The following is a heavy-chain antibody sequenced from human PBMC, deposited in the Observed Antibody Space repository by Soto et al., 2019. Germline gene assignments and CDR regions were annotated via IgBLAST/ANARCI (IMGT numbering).Heavy chain of an antibody. Sequence: EVQLLESGGGLVQPGGSLRLSCAASGFTFSSYVMSWVRQAPGKGLEWVSAISGSGGSTYYADSVKGRFTISRDNSKNTLYLQMNSLRAEDTAVYYCAKDGAGYCSSTSCYRENWFDPWGQGTLVTVSS. CDR3: AKDGAGYCSSTSCYRENWFDP. V-gene: IGHV3-23*01. D-gene: IGHD2-2*01. CDR1: GFTFSSYV. CDR2: ISGSGGST. J-gene: IGHJ5*02.